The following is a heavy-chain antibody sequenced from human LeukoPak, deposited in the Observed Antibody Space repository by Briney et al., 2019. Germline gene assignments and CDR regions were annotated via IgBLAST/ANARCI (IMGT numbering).Heavy chain of an antibody. Sequence: SETLSLTCTVSGGSISGYYWSWIRQPPGKGLGWIAFIYYSGSTNYNPSLKSRVSISVDTSKNQFSRKLSSVTAADTAVYYCARHDNGGLGQYSFDYWGQGTLVTVSS. CDR1: GGSISGYY. J-gene: IGHJ4*02. CDR2: IYYSGST. V-gene: IGHV4-59*08. D-gene: IGHD7-27*01. CDR3: ARHDNGGLGQYSFDY.